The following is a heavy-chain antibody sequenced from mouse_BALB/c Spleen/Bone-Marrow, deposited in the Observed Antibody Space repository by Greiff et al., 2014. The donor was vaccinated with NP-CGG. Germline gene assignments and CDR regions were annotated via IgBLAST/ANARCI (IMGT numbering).Heavy chain of an antibody. D-gene: IGHD2-1*01. Sequence: EVQGVESGPELVKPGASVKMSCKASGYTFTSSVMHWVKQKPGQGLEWIGYINPYKDGNKYNEKVKGKATMTSDKYSSTAYMELSSLTSEDSAVYDCARPDYGNYDAMDYWGQGTSLTVSS. CDR3: ARPDYGNYDAMDY. CDR2: INPYKDGN. J-gene: IGHJ4*01. CDR1: GYTFTSSV. V-gene: IGHV1-14*01.